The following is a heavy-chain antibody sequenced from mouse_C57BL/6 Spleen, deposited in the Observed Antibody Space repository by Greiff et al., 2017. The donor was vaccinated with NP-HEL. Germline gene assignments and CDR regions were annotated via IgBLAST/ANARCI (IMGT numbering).Heavy chain of an antibody. Sequence: EVQLQQSGAELVRPGASVKLSCTASGFNIKDDYMHWVKQRHEQGLEWIGWIDPENGDTEYASKFQGKATITADTSSNTAYLQLSSLTSEDTAVYYCTTDTTDMDYWGQGTSVTVSS. CDR3: TTDTTDMDY. V-gene: IGHV14-4*01. D-gene: IGHD1-1*01. J-gene: IGHJ4*01. CDR2: IDPENGDT. CDR1: GFNIKDDY.